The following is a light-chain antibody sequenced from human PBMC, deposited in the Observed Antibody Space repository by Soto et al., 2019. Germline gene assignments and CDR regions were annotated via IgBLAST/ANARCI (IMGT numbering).Light chain of an antibody. V-gene: IGKV3-15*01. Sequence: EIVMTQSPATLSVSPGERATLSCRASQSVSSNLAWYQQKPGQGPRLLIFGASTRATGIPARFSGSGSGTEFTLTISSLQSEDVAVYFCQQYNNRLTWTFGQGTKVEIK. CDR3: QQYNNRLTWT. CDR1: QSVSSN. CDR2: GAS. J-gene: IGKJ1*01.